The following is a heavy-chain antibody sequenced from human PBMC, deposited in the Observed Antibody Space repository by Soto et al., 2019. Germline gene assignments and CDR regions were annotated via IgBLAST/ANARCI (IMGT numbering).Heavy chain of an antibody. J-gene: IGHJ4*02. Sequence: SETLSLTCAVYGGSFSGYYWRWIRQPPGKGLEWIGEINHSGSTNYNPSLKSRVTISVDTSKNQFSLKLSSVTAADTAVYYCARVGRMTTVTNDDYWGQGTLVTVSS. CDR3: ARVGRMTTVTNDDY. D-gene: IGHD4-17*01. CDR2: INHSGST. CDR1: GGSFSGYY. V-gene: IGHV4-34*01.